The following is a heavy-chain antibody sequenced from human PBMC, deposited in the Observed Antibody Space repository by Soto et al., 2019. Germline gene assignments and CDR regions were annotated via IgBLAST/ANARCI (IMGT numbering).Heavy chain of an antibody. CDR2: IYWDDDK. D-gene: IGHD2-21*02. CDR3: AHRRSSGDWNGGYFDY. CDR1: GFSLTARPVG. V-gene: IGHV2-5*02. Sequence: QITLKESGPTLLTPTQTLALTCTFSGFSLTARPVGVGWIRQSPGKALEWLALIYWDDDKRYNTSLKSRLTIIKDTPHNHVALIMTNVDPVDTATYYCAHRRSSGDWNGGYFDYWGQGSLVTVSS. J-gene: IGHJ4*02.